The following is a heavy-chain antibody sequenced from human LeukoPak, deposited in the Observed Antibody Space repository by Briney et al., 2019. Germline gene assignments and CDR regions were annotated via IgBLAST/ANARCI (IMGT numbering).Heavy chain of an antibody. CDR1: GGSISSGGYY. CDR3: ARGSSITISGEYFDY. D-gene: IGHD3-3*01. J-gene: IGHJ4*02. CDR2: IYYSGST. V-gene: IGHV4-31*03. Sequence: PSETLSLTCTVSGGSISSGGYYWSWIRQHPGKGLEWIGYIYYSGSTYYNPSLKSRVTMSVDTSKNQFSLKVSSVTAADTAVYFCARGSSITISGEYFDYWGQGTLVTVSS.